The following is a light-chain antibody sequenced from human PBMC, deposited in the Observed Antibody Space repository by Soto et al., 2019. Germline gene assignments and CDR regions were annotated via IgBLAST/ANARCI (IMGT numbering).Light chain of an antibody. J-gene: IGLJ3*02. V-gene: IGLV2-14*01. CDR3: SSYTSDSTGV. CDR2: EVI. CDR1: SSDVGGYNY. Sequence: QSVLTQPASVSGSPGQSITISCTGSSSDVGGYNYVSWYQHHPGKAPKLMIYEVINRPSGVSNRFSASKSGNTASLTISGLQTEDEADYYCSSYTSDSTGVFGGGTKLTVL.